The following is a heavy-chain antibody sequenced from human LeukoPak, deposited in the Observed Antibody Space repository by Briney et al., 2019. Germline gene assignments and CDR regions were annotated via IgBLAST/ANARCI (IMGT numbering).Heavy chain of an antibody. CDR1: GFTFSDYY. CDR3: ARVIAVAGPDYFDY. Sequence: GGSLRLSCAASGFTFSDYYMSWIRQAPGKGLEWVSYISSSGSTIYYADSGKGRFTISRDNAKNSLYLQMNSLRAEDTAVYYCARVIAVAGPDYFDYWGQGTLVTVSS. D-gene: IGHD6-19*01. V-gene: IGHV3-11*01. CDR2: ISSSGSTI. J-gene: IGHJ4*02.